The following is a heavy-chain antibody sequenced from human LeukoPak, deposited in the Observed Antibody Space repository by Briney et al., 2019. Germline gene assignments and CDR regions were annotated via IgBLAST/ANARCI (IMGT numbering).Heavy chain of an antibody. Sequence: SETLSLTCTVSGGSVSSGSYYWSWIRQPPGKGLEWIGYIYYSGSTNYNPSLKSRVTISVDTSKNQFSLKLSSVTAADTAAYYCARSAPISPRYCSSTSCTDYWGQGTLVTVSS. V-gene: IGHV4-61*01. CDR2: IYYSGST. D-gene: IGHD2-2*01. CDR1: GGSVSSGSYY. J-gene: IGHJ4*02. CDR3: ARSAPISPRYCSSTSCTDY.